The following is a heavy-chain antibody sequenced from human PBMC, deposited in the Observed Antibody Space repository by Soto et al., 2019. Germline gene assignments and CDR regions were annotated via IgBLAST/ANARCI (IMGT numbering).Heavy chain of an antibody. CDR2: TYYSGGT. CDR1: CVSVSIGLYY. J-gene: IGHJ4*02. V-gene: IGHV4-61*01. Sequence: LSLTRTVSCVSVSIGLYYWGWIRQPPGTGLARIGYTYYSGGTNYNPSLESRVTISADTSKNQFSLKLNCWAAADTAVYYCAKFNFGSRSNVNSLDYCGQRWLVTVSS. CDR3: AKFNFGSRSNVNSLDY. D-gene: IGHD3-3*01.